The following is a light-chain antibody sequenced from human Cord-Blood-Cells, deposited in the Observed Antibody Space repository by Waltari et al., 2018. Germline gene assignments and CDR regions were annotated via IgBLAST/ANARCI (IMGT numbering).Light chain of an antibody. CDR3: RQSYSTPTWT. V-gene: IGKV1-39*01. CDR1: QSISSY. J-gene: IGKJ1*01. Sequence: DIQMTQSPSSLPASVVDRVTITCRASQSISSYLNWYQQNTGKAPKLLINATASLQSRVPSRLSGSGSGTDFTLTISSLQPEDFATYYCRQSYSTPTWTFGQGTKVEIK. CDR2: ATA.